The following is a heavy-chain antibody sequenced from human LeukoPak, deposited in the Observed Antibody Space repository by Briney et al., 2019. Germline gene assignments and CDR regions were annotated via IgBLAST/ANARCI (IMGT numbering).Heavy chain of an antibody. D-gene: IGHD2-15*01. CDR3: AKSGGSCSGGSCYYYYYYMDV. Sequence: GGSLRLSCAASGFTFSSYASSWVRRAPGKGLEWVSTISGSGGSTYYADSGKGRFTSSRDNSKNTLYLQMNSLRAEDTAVYYCAKSGGSCSGGSCYYYYYYMDVWGKGTTVTVSS. CDR2: ISGSGGST. CDR1: GFTFSSYA. J-gene: IGHJ6*03. V-gene: IGHV3-23*01.